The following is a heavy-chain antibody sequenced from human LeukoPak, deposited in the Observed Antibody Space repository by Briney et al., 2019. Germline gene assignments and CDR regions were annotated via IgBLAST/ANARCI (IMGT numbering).Heavy chain of an antibody. Sequence: GGSLRLSCVASGFTFNNYAMHWVRQAPGKGLEWVSTINGNGAATYYADSLKGRFLISRDDSKSTAYLRMNKLRVEDSGLYYCANGLAASGNFLLRDYYYFIDVWGKGTTVIVS. CDR2: INGNGAAT. D-gene: IGHD1-26*01. CDR1: GFTFNNYA. CDR3: ANGLAASGNFLLRDYYYFIDV. V-gene: IGHV3-23*01. J-gene: IGHJ6*03.